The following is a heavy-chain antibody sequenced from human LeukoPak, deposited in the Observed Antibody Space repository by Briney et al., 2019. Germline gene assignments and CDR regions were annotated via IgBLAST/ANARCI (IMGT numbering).Heavy chain of an antibody. CDR3: AARPPIVVAGPFDY. D-gene: IGHD2-15*01. V-gene: IGHV3-23*01. Sequence: GGSLTLYCAGSGFPIRSSALGWLRQAPGQGLEWVSTISGSDGSTYLADSVKGRFSVSRDNSKTTLYLQMSSLRVDDTAVYYCAARPPIVVAGPFDYWGQGMLVSVSS. CDR1: GFPIRSSA. J-gene: IGHJ4*02. CDR2: ISGSDGST.